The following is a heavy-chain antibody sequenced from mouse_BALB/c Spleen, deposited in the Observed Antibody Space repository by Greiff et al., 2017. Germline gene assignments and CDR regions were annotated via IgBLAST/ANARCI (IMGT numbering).Heavy chain of an antibody. J-gene: IGHJ1*01. D-gene: IGHD2-1*01. Sequence: QVHVKQSGPGLVAPSQSLSITCTVSGFSLTGYGVNWVRQPPGKGLEWLGMIWGDGSTDYNSALKSRLSISKDNSKSQVFLKMNSLQTDDTARYYCAREYGNYWYFDVWGAGTTVTVSS. CDR1: GFSLTGYG. V-gene: IGHV2-6-7*01. CDR2: IWGDGST. CDR3: AREYGNYWYFDV.